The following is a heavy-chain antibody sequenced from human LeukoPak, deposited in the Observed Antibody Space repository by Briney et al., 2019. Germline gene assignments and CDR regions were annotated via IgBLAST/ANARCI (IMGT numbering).Heavy chain of an antibody. D-gene: IGHD3-9*01. CDR2: INHSGST. V-gene: IGHV4-34*01. CDR3: ARRLRYFDWYRFDY. J-gene: IGHJ4*02. Sequence: PSETLSLTCAVYGGSFSGYYWSWIRQPPGKGLEWIGEINHSGSTNYNPSLKSRVTISVDTSKNQFSLKLSSVTAADTAVYYCARRLRYFDWYRFDYWGQGTLVTVSS. CDR1: GGSFSGYY.